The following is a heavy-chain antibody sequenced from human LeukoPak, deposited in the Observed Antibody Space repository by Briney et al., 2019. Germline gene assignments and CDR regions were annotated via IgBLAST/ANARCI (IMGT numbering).Heavy chain of an antibody. Sequence: PGRSLRLSCAASGFTFSSYAMHWVRQAPGKGLEWVSVIYSGGTTYYADSVKGRFTISRHDSKNTLYLQMNSLRAEDTAVYYCARARQQLVLYDHWGQGTLVTVSS. CDR3: ARARQQLVLYDH. CDR2: IYSGGTT. J-gene: IGHJ5*02. D-gene: IGHD6-13*01. V-gene: IGHV3-53*04. CDR1: GFTFSSYA.